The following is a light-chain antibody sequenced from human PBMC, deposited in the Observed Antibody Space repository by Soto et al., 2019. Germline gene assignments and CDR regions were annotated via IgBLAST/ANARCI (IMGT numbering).Light chain of an antibody. J-gene: IGKJ2*01. Sequence: DIQMTQSPSSLSASVGDRVTITCRASQNIINYLNWYQQKPGKAHNLLIYAASILQSGVPSRFSGSGSGTDFTLTISSLQPEDFATYYCQQSYATPYTFGQVTNLEIK. CDR2: AAS. V-gene: IGKV1-39*01. CDR3: QQSYATPYT. CDR1: QNIINY.